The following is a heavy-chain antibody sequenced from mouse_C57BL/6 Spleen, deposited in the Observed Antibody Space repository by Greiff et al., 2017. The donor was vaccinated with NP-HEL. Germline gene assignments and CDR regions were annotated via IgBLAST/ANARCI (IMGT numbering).Heavy chain of an antibody. D-gene: IGHD1-1*01. Sequence: QVQLQQPGAELVKPGASVKMSCKASGYTFTSYWITWVKQRPGQGLEWIGDIYPGSGSTNYNEKFKSKATLTVDTSSSTAYMQLSSLTSEDSAVYYCARYYYGSSPRWYFDVWGTGTTVTVSS. V-gene: IGHV1-55*01. CDR2: IYPGSGST. J-gene: IGHJ1*03. CDR1: GYTFTSYW. CDR3: ARYYYGSSPRWYFDV.